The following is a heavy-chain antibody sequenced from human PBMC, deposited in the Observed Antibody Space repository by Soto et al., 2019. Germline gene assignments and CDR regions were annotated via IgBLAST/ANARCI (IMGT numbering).Heavy chain of an antibody. V-gene: IGHV1-69*13. CDR3: ARAVTTRDYYYYYGMDV. CDR1: GGTFSSYA. J-gene: IGHJ6*02. D-gene: IGHD4-4*01. Sequence: SVKVSCKSSGGTFSSYAISWVRQAPGQGLEWMGGIIPIFGTANYAQKFRGRVTITADESTSTAYMELSSLRSEDTAVYYCARAVTTRDYYYYYGMDVWGQGTTVTVSS. CDR2: IIPIFGTA.